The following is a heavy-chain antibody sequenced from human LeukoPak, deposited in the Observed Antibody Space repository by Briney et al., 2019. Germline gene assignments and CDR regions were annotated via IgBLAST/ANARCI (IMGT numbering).Heavy chain of an antibody. V-gene: IGHV3-30*04. J-gene: IGHJ4*02. Sequence: GGSLSLSCAASGFTFSSYAMHWVRQAPGKGLEGVAVISYDGSNKYYADSVKGRFTISRDNSKNTLYLQMNSLRAEDTAVYYCARDDYYGSGSYPSFDYWGQGTLVTVSS. CDR3: ARDDYYGSGSYPSFDY. D-gene: IGHD3-10*01. CDR2: ISYDGSNK. CDR1: GFTFSSYA.